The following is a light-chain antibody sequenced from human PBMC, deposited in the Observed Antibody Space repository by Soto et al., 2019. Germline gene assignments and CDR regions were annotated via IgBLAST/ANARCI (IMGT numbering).Light chain of an antibody. CDR3: SSYTSTSTVV. CDR1: NSDIGGYNY. V-gene: IGLV2-14*03. Sequence: QSALTQPASVSGSPGQSITISCTGTNSDIGGYNYVSWYQHHPGKVPKLMIFDVSDRPSGVSNRFSGSKSGNTASLTISGLQAEDEADYYCSSYTSTSTVVFGGGTKLTVL. CDR2: DVS. J-gene: IGLJ3*02.